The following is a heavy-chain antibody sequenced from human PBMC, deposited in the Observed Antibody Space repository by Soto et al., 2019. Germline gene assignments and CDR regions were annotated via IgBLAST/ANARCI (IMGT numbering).Heavy chain of an antibody. D-gene: IGHD3-22*01. V-gene: IGHV3-30-3*01. CDR2: VSVDGSLE. CDR3: ARPRAGSGYYFDH. CDR1: GFTFSTYA. J-gene: IGHJ4*02. Sequence: QVQLVESGGGVVQPGGSLRLSCVASGFTFSTYAIHWVRQAPGKGLEWVALVSVDGSLEYYADSVKGRSTVSRDNSRSTLYFQMNCLRPEDTAFYYCARPRAGSGYYFDHWGQGTLVTVSS.